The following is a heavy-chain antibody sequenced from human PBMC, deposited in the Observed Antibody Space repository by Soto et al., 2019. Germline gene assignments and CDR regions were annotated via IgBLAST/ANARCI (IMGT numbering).Heavy chain of an antibody. D-gene: IGHD6-19*01. Sequence: GGSLRLSCAASGFTFSSYGMHWVRQAPGKGLEWVAVIWYDGSNKYYADSVKGRFTISRDNSKNTLYLQMNSLRAEDTAVYYCARDGIELGQQWLVQDYYYYMDVWGKGTTVTVS. CDR3: ARDGIELGQQWLVQDYYYYMDV. V-gene: IGHV3-33*01. J-gene: IGHJ6*03. CDR2: IWYDGSNK. CDR1: GFTFSSYG.